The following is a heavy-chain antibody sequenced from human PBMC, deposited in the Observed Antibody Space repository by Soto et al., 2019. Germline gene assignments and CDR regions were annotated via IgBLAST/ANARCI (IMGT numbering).Heavy chain of an antibody. CDR3: ASPSVVVAARDAFDI. CDR1: GGSISSGGYY. Sequence: LCGGSISSGGYYWSWIRQHPGKGLEWIGYIYYSGSTYYNPSLKSRVTISVDTSKNQFSLKLSSVTAADTAVYYCASPSVVVAARDAFDIWGQGTMVTVSS. J-gene: IGHJ3*02. D-gene: IGHD2-15*01. V-gene: IGHV4-31*02. CDR2: IYYSGST.